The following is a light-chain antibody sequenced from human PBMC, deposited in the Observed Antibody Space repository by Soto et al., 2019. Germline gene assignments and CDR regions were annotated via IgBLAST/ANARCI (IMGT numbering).Light chain of an antibody. J-gene: IGKJ4*01. CDR1: QSVSTY. V-gene: IGKV3-11*01. Sequence: EIVLTQSPATLSLSPGERATLSCRASQSVSTYLAWYQQKTGQAPRLLIYDASNRATGIPARFSGSGAVTDFTLTISSLQPEDFSVYYCQQRSTRPPTFGGGTTVEIK. CDR3: QQRSTRPPT. CDR2: DAS.